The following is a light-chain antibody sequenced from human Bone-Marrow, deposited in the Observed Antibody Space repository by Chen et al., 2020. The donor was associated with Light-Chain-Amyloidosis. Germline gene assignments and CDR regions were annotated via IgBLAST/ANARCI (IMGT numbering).Light chain of an antibody. CDR3: SSYTITNTLV. J-gene: IGLJ1*01. Sequence: QSALTQPASVSGSPGQSITISCTGTSSDVGGDNHVSWYQQHPDKAPKLMIYEVTNRPSWVPDRFSGSTSDNTASLTISGLQTEDEADDFCSSYTITNTLVFGSGTRVTVL. CDR2: EVT. V-gene: IGLV2-14*01. CDR1: SSDVGGDNH.